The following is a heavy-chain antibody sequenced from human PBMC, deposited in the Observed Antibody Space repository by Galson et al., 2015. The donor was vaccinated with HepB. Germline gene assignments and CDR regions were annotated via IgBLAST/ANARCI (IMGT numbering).Heavy chain of an antibody. CDR3: ARGRNAAFDS. CDR2: TYYSSEWHI. V-gene: IGHV6-1*01. D-gene: IGHD6-25*01. Sequence: CAISGDSVSASDVAWNWIRQSPSRGLEWLGRTYYSSEWHIDYAVSVRSRITVNLDPSKNQFSLQLNSVTPEDTAVYFCARGRNAAFDSWGQGTLVTVSS. J-gene: IGHJ4*02. CDR1: GDSVSASDVA.